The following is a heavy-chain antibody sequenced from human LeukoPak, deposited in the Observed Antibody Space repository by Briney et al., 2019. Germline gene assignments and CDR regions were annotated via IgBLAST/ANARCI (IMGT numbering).Heavy chain of an antibody. J-gene: IGHJ5*02. CDR3: TRGGSDWFYNYFDP. CDR1: GYTFTGYY. Sequence: EASVNVSCKTSGYTFTGYYMFWVRQAPGQGLEWMGWIKPSSGDAKSAQKFQDRVTMTRDPSISTFYLEVTRLTSDDTAVYYCTRGGSDWFYNYFDPWGQETLVTVSS. CDR2: IKPSSGDA. V-gene: IGHV1-2*02. D-gene: IGHD6-19*01.